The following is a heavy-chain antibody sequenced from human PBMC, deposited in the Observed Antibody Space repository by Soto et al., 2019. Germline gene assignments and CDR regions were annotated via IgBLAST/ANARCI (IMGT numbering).Heavy chain of an antibody. D-gene: IGHD3-22*01. Sequence: SSETLSLTCTVSGGSISSYYWSWIRQPPGKGLEWIGYIYYSGSTNYNPSLKSRVTISVDTSKNQFSLKLSSVTAADTAVYYCARGHYYDSSGYYRGFDYWGQGTLVTVSS. V-gene: IGHV4-59*01. CDR3: ARGHYYDSSGYYRGFDY. CDR1: GGSISSYY. CDR2: IYYSGST. J-gene: IGHJ4*02.